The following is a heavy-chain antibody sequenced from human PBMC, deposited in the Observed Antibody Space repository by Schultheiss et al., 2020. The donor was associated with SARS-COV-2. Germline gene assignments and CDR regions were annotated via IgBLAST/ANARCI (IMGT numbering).Heavy chain of an antibody. D-gene: IGHD3-3*01. J-gene: IGHJ5*02. Sequence: SRTLSLTCTVSGGSISSYYWSWIRQPPGKGLEWIGYIYNSGSTNYNPSLKSRVTISVDTSKNQFSLKLSSVTAADTAVYYCARDVRDFWSNWFDPWGQGTLVTVSS. V-gene: IGHV4-59*01. CDR3: ARDVRDFWSNWFDP. CDR1: GGSISSYY. CDR2: IYNSGST.